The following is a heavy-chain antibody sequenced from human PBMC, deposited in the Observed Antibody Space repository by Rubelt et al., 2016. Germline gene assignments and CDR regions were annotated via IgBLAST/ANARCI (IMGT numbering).Heavy chain of an antibody. D-gene: IGHD4-23*01. CDR2: ISAYNGNT. J-gene: IGHJ4*02. Sequence: QVQLVQSGAEVKKPGASVKVSCKASGYTFTSYGISWVRQAPGQGLEWMGWISAYNGNTNYAQKFQGRGTSTTATSTSTADRELRSLGSDDTAVYYCARDVGGNSVLYHFDYWGQGTLVTVSS. CDR1: GYTFTSYG. CDR3: ARDVGGNSVLYHFDY. V-gene: IGHV1-18*01.